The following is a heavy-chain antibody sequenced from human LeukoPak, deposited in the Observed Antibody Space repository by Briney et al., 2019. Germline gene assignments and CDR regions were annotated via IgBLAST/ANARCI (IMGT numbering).Heavy chain of an antibody. J-gene: IGHJ4*02. Sequence: GRSLRLSPAASGFTFSSYGMHWVRQAPGKGLEWVAVIWYDGSNKYYADSVKGRFTISRDNSKNTLYLQMISLRAEDTAVYYCARGTYYNDGSGARAIDYWGQGTLVTVSS. V-gene: IGHV3-33*01. CDR1: GFTFSSYG. CDR3: ARGTYYNDGSGARAIDY. CDR2: IWYDGSNK. D-gene: IGHD3-22*01.